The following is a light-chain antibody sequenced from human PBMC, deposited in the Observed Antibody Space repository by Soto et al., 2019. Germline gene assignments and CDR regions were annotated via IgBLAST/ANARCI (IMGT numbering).Light chain of an antibody. V-gene: IGKV3-15*01. CDR1: QSVGNN. Sequence: EIVVTQSPATLSVSPGERATLSCRASQSVGNNFAWYQQKPGQAPRLLIFATSTRATGVPARFSGRGSVTEFTLIISSLQSEDVAVYYWQQYGDWHLTFGRRAKVEIE. J-gene: IGKJ4*01. CDR3: QQYGDWHLT. CDR2: ATS.